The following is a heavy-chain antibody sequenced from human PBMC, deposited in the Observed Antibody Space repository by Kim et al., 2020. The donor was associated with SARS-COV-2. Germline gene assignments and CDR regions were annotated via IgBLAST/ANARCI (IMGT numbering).Heavy chain of an antibody. D-gene: IGHD2-15*01. J-gene: IGHJ4*02. CDR2: VYYSGST. CDR3: ARHDKTIGYCSGGSCYRVFDY. CDR1: SGSITTSYY. V-gene: IGHV4-39*01. Sequence: SETLSLTCTVSSGSITTSYYWGWIRQPPGKGLEWIGTVYYSGSTYYNPSLKSRVTISADPSKSQFSLKLSSVTAADTAVYYCARHDKTIGYCSGGSCYRVFDYWGQGTLVTVSS.